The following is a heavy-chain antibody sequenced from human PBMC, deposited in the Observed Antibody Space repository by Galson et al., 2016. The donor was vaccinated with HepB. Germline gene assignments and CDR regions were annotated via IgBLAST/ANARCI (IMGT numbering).Heavy chain of an antibody. CDR2: IDHSGST. Sequence: SETLSLTCGVYGGSFSGYHWSWIRQPPGKGLEWIGEIDHSGSTVYNPSLKSRVTLSVDTYKNQFSLKLTSVTAADTAVYYCARPRLTTGSPYNSFDPWGQGTLVTVSS. V-gene: IGHV4-34*01. CDR1: GGSFSGYH. CDR3: ARPRLTTGSPYNSFDP. J-gene: IGHJ5*02. D-gene: IGHD1-1*01.